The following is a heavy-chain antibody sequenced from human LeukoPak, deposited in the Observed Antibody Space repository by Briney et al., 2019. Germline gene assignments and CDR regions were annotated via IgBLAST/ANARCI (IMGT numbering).Heavy chain of an antibody. Sequence: ASVRVSCKGYRYTFTSYDINWVRQAPGQGLEWMGWMNPNTGNTGYAPKFQGIVTMTRDTSISTAYMELRGLRSEDTAVYYCARLSQTPDYYGSGTYFYLGYWGQGTRVTVSS. V-gene: IGHV1-8*01. CDR1: RYTFTSYD. CDR3: ARLSQTPDYYGSGTYFYLGY. CDR2: MNPNTGNT. D-gene: IGHD3-10*01. J-gene: IGHJ4*02.